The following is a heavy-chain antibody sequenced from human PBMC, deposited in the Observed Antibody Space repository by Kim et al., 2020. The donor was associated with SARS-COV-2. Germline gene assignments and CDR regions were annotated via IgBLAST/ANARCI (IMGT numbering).Heavy chain of an antibody. D-gene: IGHD6-19*01. CDR3: AKDGSSGWYGVHYFDY. Sequence: GGSLRLSCAASGFTFSSYAMSWVRQAPGKGLEWVSAISGSGGSTYYADSVKGRFTISRDNSKNTLYLQMNSLRAEDTAVYYCAKDGSSGWYGVHYFDYWGQGTLVTVSS. CDR1: GFTFSSYA. CDR2: ISGSGGST. J-gene: IGHJ4*02. V-gene: IGHV3-23*01.